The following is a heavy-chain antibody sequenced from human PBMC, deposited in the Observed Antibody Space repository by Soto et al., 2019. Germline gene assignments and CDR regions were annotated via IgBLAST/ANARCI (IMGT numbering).Heavy chain of an antibody. CDR2: IYYSGST. CDR3: ARQLLWFGELLNFDY. Sequence: PSETLSLTCTVSGGSISSSSYYWGWIRQPPGKGLEWIGSIYYSGSTYYNPSLKSRVTISVDTSKNQFSLKLSSVTAADTAVYYCARQLLWFGELLNFDYWGQGTLVTVSS. D-gene: IGHD3-10*01. J-gene: IGHJ4*02. V-gene: IGHV4-39*01. CDR1: GGSISSSSYY.